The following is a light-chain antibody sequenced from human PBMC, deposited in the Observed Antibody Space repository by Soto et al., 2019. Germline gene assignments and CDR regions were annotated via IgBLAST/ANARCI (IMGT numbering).Light chain of an antibody. CDR2: ESN. Sequence: QSVLTQPPSVSAAPGQKVTISCSGSSSNLGKNHVSWYQQVPGTAPKLLIYESNKRPSGIPDRFSGSKSGTSATLGIAGLQTGHEADYYCGTWDSSLTAVLFGGGTKVTVL. CDR1: SSNLGKNH. J-gene: IGLJ2*01. V-gene: IGLV1-51*02. CDR3: GTWDSSLTAVL.